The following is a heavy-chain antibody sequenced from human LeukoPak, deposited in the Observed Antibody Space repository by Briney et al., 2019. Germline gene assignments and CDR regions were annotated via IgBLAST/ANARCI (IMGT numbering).Heavy chain of an antibody. CDR3: ARVDSSGQTTYDAFDI. Sequence: GGSLRLSCAASGFTFSSYSMNWVRQAPGKGLEWVSSISSSSSYIYYADSVKGRFTISRDNAKNSLYLQMNSLRAEDTAVYYCARVDSSGQTTYDAFDIWGQGTMVTVSS. CDR2: ISSSSSYI. D-gene: IGHD3-22*01. J-gene: IGHJ3*02. CDR1: GFTFSSYS. V-gene: IGHV3-21*01.